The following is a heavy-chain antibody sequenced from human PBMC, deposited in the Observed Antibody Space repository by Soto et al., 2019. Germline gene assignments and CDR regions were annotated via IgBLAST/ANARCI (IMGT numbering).Heavy chain of an antibody. CDR2: VTPTGGST. CDR3: ARPLAAGYS. Sequence: QVHLVQSGAEVTKPGASVRVSCKAYGYTFSIYYIHWVRQAPGQGLEWMAIVTPTGGSTNYAQKFKGRVTVTFDTSTSTVFMELNSLRDEDTAVYYCARPLAAGYSWGQGNLGTVSS. D-gene: IGHD6-25*01. V-gene: IGHV1-46*03. CDR1: GYTFSIYY. J-gene: IGHJ4*02.